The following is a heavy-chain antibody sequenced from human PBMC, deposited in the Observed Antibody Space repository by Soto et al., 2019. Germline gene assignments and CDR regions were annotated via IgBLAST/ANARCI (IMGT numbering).Heavy chain of an antibody. CDR1: GYTLTELS. D-gene: IGHD3-22*01. Sequence: ASVKVSCKVSGYTLTELSMHWVRQAPGKGLEWMGGFDPEDGETIYAQKFQGRVTMTEDTSTDTAYMELSSLRSEDTAVYYCATVNPLYYDSSGYRTRSYYYYGMDVWGQGTTVTVSS. CDR2: FDPEDGET. V-gene: IGHV1-24*01. J-gene: IGHJ6*02. CDR3: ATVNPLYYDSSGYRTRSYYYYGMDV.